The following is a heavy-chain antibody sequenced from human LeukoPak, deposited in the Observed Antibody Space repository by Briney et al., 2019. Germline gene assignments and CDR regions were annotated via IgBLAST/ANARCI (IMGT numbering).Heavy chain of an antibody. Sequence: SETLSLTCTVSGGSISSSSYYWGWIRQPPGKGLEWIGNIKYGGSTFYSPSLKSRVTMSVDTSKNQLSLKLSSVTAADTAVYYCARPQTGIAAAGTVYYFDYWGQGTLVTVSS. J-gene: IGHJ4*02. CDR2: IKYGGST. CDR3: ARPQTGIAAAGTVYYFDY. CDR1: GGSISSSSYY. D-gene: IGHD6-13*01. V-gene: IGHV4-39*01.